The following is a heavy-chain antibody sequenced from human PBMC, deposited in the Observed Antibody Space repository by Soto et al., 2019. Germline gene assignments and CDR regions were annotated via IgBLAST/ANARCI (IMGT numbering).Heavy chain of an antibody. CDR2: INHSGST. CDR3: ARESSGWFSIHNWFDP. J-gene: IGHJ5*02. D-gene: IGHD6-19*01. Sequence: PSETLSLTCAVYGGSFSGYYWSWIRQPPGKGLEWIGEINHSGSTNYNPSLKSRVTISVDTSKNQFSLKLSSVTAADTAVYYCARESSGWFSIHNWFDPWGQGTLVTVSS. CDR1: GGSFSGYY. V-gene: IGHV4-34*01.